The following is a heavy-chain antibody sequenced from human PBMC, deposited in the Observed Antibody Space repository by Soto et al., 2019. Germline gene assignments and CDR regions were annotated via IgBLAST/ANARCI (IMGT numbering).Heavy chain of an antibody. V-gene: IGHV3-23*01. J-gene: IGHJ4*02. Sequence: HPGGSLRLSCAASGFTFSSYAMSWVRQAPGKGLEWVSAISGSGGSTYYADSVKGRFTISRDNSKNTLYLQMNSLRAEDTAVYYCAKDLVLSDILTGYYHPSIDYWGQGTLVTVSS. D-gene: IGHD3-9*01. CDR1: GFTFSSYA. CDR3: AKDLVLSDILTGYYHPSIDY. CDR2: ISGSGGST.